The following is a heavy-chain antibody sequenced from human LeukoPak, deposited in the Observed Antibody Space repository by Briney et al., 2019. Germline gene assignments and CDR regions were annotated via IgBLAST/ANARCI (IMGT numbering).Heavy chain of an antibody. J-gene: IGHJ5*02. CDR2: IYHSGST. V-gene: IGHV4-30-2*01. Sequence: SETLSLTCTVSGGSISSGGYYWSWIRQPPGKGLEWIGYIYHSGSTYYNPSLKSRVTISVDRSKNQFSLKLSSVTAADTAVYYCARGSPIPHIVVVPAAMRGRGNWFDPWGQGTLVTVSS. D-gene: IGHD2-2*01. CDR3: ARGSPIPHIVVVPAAMRGRGNWFDP. CDR1: GGSISSGGYY.